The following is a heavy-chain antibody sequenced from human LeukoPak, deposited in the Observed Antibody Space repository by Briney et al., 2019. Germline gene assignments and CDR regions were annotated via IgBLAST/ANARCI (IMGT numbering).Heavy chain of an antibody. J-gene: IGHJ4*02. CDR1: GLTLSRSW. CDR3: AAYRGAHHKTFDY. V-gene: IGHV3-7*03. Sequence: GGSLRLSCAGSGLTLSRSWMSWVRQALGKGLQWVANIKEDESEKDYVDSVKGRFTISRDDAENSLDLQMNSLRVEDTAVYYCAAYRGAHHKTFDYWGRGTLVTVSS. D-gene: IGHD1-26*01. CDR2: IKEDESEK.